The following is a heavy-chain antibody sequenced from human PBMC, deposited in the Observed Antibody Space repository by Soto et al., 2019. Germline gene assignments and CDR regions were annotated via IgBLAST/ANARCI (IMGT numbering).Heavy chain of an antibody. CDR1: GFTFSSYG. Sequence: VPLVESGGGVVQPGRSLRLSCAASGFTFSSYGMHWVRQAPGKGLEWVAVIWYDGSNKYYADSVKDRFTISRDNSKNTLYLQMNSLRAEDTAVYYCARGGLGIVATFYDFDYWGQGTLVTVSS. V-gene: IGHV3-33*01. CDR3: ARGGLGIVATFYDFDY. J-gene: IGHJ4*02. CDR2: IWYDGSNK. D-gene: IGHD5-12*01.